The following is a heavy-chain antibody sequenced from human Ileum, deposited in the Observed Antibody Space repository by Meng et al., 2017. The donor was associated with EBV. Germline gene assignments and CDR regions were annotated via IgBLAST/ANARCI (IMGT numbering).Heavy chain of an antibody. CDR3: ARGQKGYFDL. V-gene: IGHV4-30-4*01. CDR2: IYNSGST. CDR1: GGSISSSNCY. J-gene: IGHJ2*01. Sequence: QVQLQESGPGLVKPSQTLSLTCTVSGGSISSSNCYWSWIRQPPGKGLEWSGHIYNSGSTYYNPSLKSRITISVDTSKNQFSLKLSSVTAADTAVYYCARGQKGYFDLWGRGTLVTAPQ.